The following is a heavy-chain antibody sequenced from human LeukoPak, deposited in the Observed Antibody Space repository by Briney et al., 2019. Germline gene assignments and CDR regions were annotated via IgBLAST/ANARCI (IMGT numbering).Heavy chain of an antibody. V-gene: IGHV3-13*01. CDR3: ARGGIQVSGIDEFDY. D-gene: IGHD6-19*01. CDR2: IGIRGDT. J-gene: IGHJ4*02. Sequence: GGSLRLSCAASGFTFIDYDMHWVRQVIGKGLEWVSAIGIRGDTHYSGSVKGRFTISRENAESSLYLQMNSLRAEDTAVYYRARGGIQVSGIDEFDYWSQGTLVTVSS. CDR1: GFTFIDYD.